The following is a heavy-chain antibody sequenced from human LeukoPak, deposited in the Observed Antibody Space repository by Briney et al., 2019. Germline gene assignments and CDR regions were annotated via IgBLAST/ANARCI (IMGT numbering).Heavy chain of an antibody. CDR3: ARLPIIAAAGTQDY. CDR1: GYTLTELS. V-gene: IGHV1-2*06. J-gene: IGHJ4*02. D-gene: IGHD6-13*01. CDR2: INPNSGGT. Sequence: ASVKVSCKVSGYTLTELSMHWVRQAPGQGLEWMGRINPNSGGTNYAQKFQGRVTMTRDTSISTAYMELSRLRSDDTAVYYCARLPIIAAAGTQDYWGQGTLVTVSS.